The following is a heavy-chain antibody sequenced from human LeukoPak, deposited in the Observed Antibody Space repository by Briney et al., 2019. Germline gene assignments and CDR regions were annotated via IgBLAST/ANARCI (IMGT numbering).Heavy chain of an antibody. J-gene: IGHJ4*02. Sequence: ASVTVSCKVSGYTLTELSMHWVRQAPGKGLEWMGGFDPEDGETIYAQKFQGRVTMTEDTSTDTAYMELSSLRSEDTAVYYCATEVWYYYDSSGYYPNFHFDYWGQGTLVTVSS. CDR2: FDPEDGET. CDR1: GYTLTELS. D-gene: IGHD3-22*01. V-gene: IGHV1-24*01. CDR3: ATEVWYYYDSSGYYPNFHFDY.